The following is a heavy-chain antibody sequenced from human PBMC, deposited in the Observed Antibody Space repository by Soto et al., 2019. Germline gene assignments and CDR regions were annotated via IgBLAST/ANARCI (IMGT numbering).Heavy chain of an antibody. V-gene: IGHV4-61*01. J-gene: IGHJ4*01. D-gene: IGHD1-26*01. Sequence: LSETLSLTCSVSGGSVSEETCYWGCVRQPPGKTLGRVGSVYYRGTTNYIPTLQSRVTISVDLSPNRFYPRLSSVTTADTALYYCARSTAKPNQLRSSYFLDYWGQAPLVTVTS. CDR2: VYYRGTT. CDR3: ARSTAKPNQLRSSYFLDY. CDR1: GGSVSEETCY.